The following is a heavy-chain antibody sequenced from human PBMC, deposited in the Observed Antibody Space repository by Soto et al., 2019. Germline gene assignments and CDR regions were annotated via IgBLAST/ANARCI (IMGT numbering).Heavy chain of an antibody. CDR2: ISGSGGST. V-gene: IGHV3-23*01. D-gene: IGHD4-17*01. Sequence: GGSLRLSCAASGFTFSSYAMSWVRQAPGKGLEWVSAISGSGGSTYYADSVKGRFTISRDNSKNTLYLQMNSLRAEDTAVYYCAKGLYYGDLGGYFDYWGQGTLVTVSS. CDR1: GFTFSSYA. CDR3: AKGLYYGDLGGYFDY. J-gene: IGHJ4*02.